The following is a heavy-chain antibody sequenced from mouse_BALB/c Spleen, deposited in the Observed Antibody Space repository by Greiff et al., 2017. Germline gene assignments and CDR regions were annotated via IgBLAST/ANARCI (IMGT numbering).Heavy chain of an antibody. D-gene: IGHD2-1*01. J-gene: IGHJ4*01. Sequence: QVQLQQSGAELAKPGASVKMSCKASGYTFTSYWMHWVKQRPGQGLEWIGYINPSTGYTEYNQKFKDKATLTADKSSSTAYMQLSSLTSEDSAVYYCARCGNYDAMDYWGQGTSVTVSS. CDR3: ARCGNYDAMDY. V-gene: IGHV1-7*01. CDR2: INPSTGYT. CDR1: GYTFTSYW.